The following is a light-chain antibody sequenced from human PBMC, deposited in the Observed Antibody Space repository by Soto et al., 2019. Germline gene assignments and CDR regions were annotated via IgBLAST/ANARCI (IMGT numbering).Light chain of an antibody. CDR3: QQRSNWPRT. Sequence: EIVLTQSPATLSLSPGERATLSCRASQSVSSHLVWYQQKPGQAPRLLIYDASNRATGIPARFSGSGSGTDFTLTISSLEPEDFAVYYCQQRSNWPRTFGQGTKVEIK. V-gene: IGKV3-11*01. CDR2: DAS. CDR1: QSVSSH. J-gene: IGKJ1*01.